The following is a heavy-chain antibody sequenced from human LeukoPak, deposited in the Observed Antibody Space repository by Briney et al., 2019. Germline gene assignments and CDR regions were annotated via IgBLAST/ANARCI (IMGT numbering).Heavy chain of an antibody. Sequence: ASVKVSCNASGYTFTTYYMHWVRQAPGQGLEWMGVINPSGGSTSYAQKFQGRVTMTRDTSTSTVHMELSSLRSEDTAVYYCARDLSGIEEYYYYYYMDVWGKGTTVTVSS. V-gene: IGHV1-46*01. CDR2: INPSGGST. CDR3: ARDLSGIEEYYYYYYMDV. J-gene: IGHJ6*03. D-gene: IGHD1-26*01. CDR1: GYTFTTYY.